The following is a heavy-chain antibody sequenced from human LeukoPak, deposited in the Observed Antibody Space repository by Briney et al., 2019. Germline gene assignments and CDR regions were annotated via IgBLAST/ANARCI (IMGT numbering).Heavy chain of an antibody. CDR2: IYYSGST. Sequence: SETLSLTCTVSGGSISSYYWNWIRQAPGKGLEWIGYIYYSGSTNYNPSLKSRVTMSVDTSKNQFSLKLTSVTAADTAVYYCARGPSPNSWADYWGQGTLVTVFS. V-gene: IGHV4-59*01. J-gene: IGHJ4*02. CDR1: GGSISSYY. CDR3: ARGPSPNSWADY. D-gene: IGHD6-13*01.